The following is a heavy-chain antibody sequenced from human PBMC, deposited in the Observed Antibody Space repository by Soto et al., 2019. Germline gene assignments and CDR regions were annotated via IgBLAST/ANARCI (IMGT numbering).Heavy chain of an antibody. J-gene: IGHJ6*02. CDR1: GFTFSSYS. V-gene: IGHV3-21*06. CDR2: ISSGSSYI. Sequence: EVQLVESGGGLVKPGGSLRLSCAASGFTFSSYSMNWVRQAPGKGLEWVSSISSGSSYIYYADSVKGRFTISRDNAKNSLYLQMNRLRAEDTAVYYCARSSGGSGKLWNYYGMDVWGQGTTVTVSS. D-gene: IGHD3-10*01. CDR3: ARSSGGSGKLWNYYGMDV.